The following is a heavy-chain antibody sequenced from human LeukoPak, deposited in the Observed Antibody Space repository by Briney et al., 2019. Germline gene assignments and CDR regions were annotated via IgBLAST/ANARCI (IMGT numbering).Heavy chain of an antibody. V-gene: IGHV1-69*04. CDR2: IIPILGIA. Sequence: ASVTVSCKASGGTFSSYAISWVRQAPGQGLEWMGRIIPILGIANYAQKFQGRVTITADKSTSTAYMELSSLRSEDTAVYYCARDGYNFSPLPDYWGQGTLVTVSS. D-gene: IGHD5-12*01. CDR3: ARDGYNFSPLPDY. CDR1: GGTFSSYA. J-gene: IGHJ4*02.